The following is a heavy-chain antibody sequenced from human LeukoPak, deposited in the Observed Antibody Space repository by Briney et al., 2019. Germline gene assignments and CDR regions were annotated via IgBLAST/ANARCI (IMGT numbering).Heavy chain of an antibody. D-gene: IGHD5-12*01. V-gene: IGHV1-18*01. J-gene: IGHJ4*02. CDR2: INVYNGNT. Sequence: ASVKVSCKASGGTFSSYAISWVRQAPGQGLEWMGWINVYNGNTNYAQKLQGRVTMTTDTSTSTAYMELRSLRSDDTAVYYCARGSGYSGLDYWGQGTLVTVSS. CDR3: ARGSGYSGLDY. CDR1: GGTFSSYA.